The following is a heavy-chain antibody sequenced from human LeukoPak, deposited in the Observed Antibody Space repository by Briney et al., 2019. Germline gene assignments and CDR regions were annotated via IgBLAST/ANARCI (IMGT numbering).Heavy chain of an antibody. D-gene: IGHD3-10*01. CDR2: IHNSGTT. CDR3: ARRYYYNLGSFPFDF. CDR1: GGPFSGYF. J-gene: IGHJ4*02. V-gene: IGHV4-34*01. Sequence: PSEALSLTCAVSGGPFSGYFWSWIRQSSGKGLEWIGEIHNSGTTNYNPSLNSRVTISEDTSKNQFYLNLSSVTAADTAVYYCARRYYYNLGSFPFDFWGQGTLVTVSS.